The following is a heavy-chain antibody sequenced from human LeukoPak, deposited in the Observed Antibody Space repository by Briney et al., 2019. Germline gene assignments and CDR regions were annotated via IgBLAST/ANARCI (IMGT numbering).Heavy chain of an antibody. D-gene: IGHD7-27*01. J-gene: IGHJ6*03. Sequence: GGSLRLSCAASGFTFSSYWMSWVSQAPGKGLEWVANIKQDGSEKYYVDSVKGRFTISRDNAKNSLYLQMNSLRAEDTAVYYCARHGSVNWGYYYYYMDVWGKGTTVTVSS. CDR2: IKQDGSEK. CDR3: ARHGSVNWGYYYYYMDV. CDR1: GFTFSSYW. V-gene: IGHV3-7*01.